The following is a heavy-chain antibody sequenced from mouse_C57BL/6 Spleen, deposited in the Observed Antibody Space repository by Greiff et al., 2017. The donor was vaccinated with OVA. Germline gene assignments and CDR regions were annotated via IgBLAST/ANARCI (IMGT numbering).Heavy chain of an antibody. D-gene: IGHD1-1*01. CDR1: GYTFTSYW. CDR3: AKHTTVVATGAMDY. V-gene: IGHV1-64*01. J-gene: IGHJ4*01. Sequence: QVQLQQPGAELVKPGASVKLSCKASGYTFTSYWMHWVKQRPGQGLEWIGMIHPNSGSTNYNEKFKSKATLTVDKSSSTAYMQLSSLTSEDSAVYYCAKHTTVVATGAMDYWGQGTSVTVSS. CDR2: IHPNSGST.